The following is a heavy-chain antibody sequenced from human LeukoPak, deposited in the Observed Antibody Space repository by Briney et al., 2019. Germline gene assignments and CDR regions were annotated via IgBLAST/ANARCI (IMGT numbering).Heavy chain of an antibody. V-gene: IGHV4-4*07. CDR3: ASSYSSSSGLVFDY. CDR1: GGSISSYC. D-gene: IGHD6-6*01. J-gene: IGHJ4*02. Sequence: PSETLSLTCTVSGGSISSYCWSWIRQPAGKGLEWIGRIYTSGSTNYNPSLKSRVTMSVDTSKDQFSLKLSSVTAADTAVYYCASSYSSSSGLVFDYWGQGTLVTVSS. CDR2: IYTSGST.